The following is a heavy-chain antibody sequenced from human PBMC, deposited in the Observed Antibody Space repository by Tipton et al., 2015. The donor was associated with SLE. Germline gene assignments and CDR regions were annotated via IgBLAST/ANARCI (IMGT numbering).Heavy chain of an antibody. J-gene: IGHJ6*02. Sequence: GLVKPSETLSLTCTVSGGSISSHYWSWIRQPPGKGLEWIGYIYYSGSTNYNPSLKSRVTISVDTSKNQFSLKLSSVTAADTAVYYCASTPAARRDYYYGMDVWGQGTTVTVSS. CDR3: ASTPAARRDYYYGMDV. D-gene: IGHD2-2*01. CDR1: GGSISSHY. CDR2: IYYSGST. V-gene: IGHV4-59*11.